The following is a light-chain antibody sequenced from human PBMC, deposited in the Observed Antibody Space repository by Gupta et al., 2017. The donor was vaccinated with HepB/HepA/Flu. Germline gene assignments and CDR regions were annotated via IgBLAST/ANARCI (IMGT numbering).Light chain of an antibody. J-gene: IGKJ1*01. CDR3: SHASPLPPT. Sequence: VLMQTPLVSPVTLGQSAAISCRSSESLVHSNGDTYLSWLQQRPVQPLRLLIYKNSETRSPVLDRFSGCGAGITFTLRILRVQAEAVGVYYCSHASPLPPTFGQGTKVEI. CDR1: ESLVHSNGDTY. V-gene: IGKV2-24*01. CDR2: KNS.